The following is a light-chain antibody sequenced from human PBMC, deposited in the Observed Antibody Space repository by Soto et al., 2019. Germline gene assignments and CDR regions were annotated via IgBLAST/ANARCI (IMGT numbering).Light chain of an antibody. CDR1: SSDFGGYNF. CDR3: SSYAGRNNLV. J-gene: IGLJ3*02. Sequence: QSVLTQPPSAPGSPGQSVTISCTGTSSDFGGYNFVSWYQQHPGKAPKLMIYEVSQRPSGVSDRFSGSKSGNTASLTVSGLQAEDEADYYCSSYAGRNNLVFGGGT. V-gene: IGLV2-8*01. CDR2: EVS.